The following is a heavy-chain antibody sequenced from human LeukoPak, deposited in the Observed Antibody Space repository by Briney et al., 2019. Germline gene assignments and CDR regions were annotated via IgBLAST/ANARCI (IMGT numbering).Heavy chain of an antibody. CDR1: GGSFSGYY. CDR2: INHSGST. CDR3: AVTYSGSAGWFDP. J-gene: IGHJ5*02. V-gene: IGHV4-34*01. D-gene: IGHD1-26*01. Sequence: SETLSLTCAAYGGSFSGYYWSWIRQPPGKGLEWIGEINHSGSTNYNPSLKSRVTISVDTSKNQFSLKLSSVTATDTAVYYCAVTYSGSAGWFDPWGQGTLVTVSS.